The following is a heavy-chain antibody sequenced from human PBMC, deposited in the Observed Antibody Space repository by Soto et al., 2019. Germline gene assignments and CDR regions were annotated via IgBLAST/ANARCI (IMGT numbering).Heavy chain of an antibody. Sequence: PSETLSLTCAVYGGSFSGYYWSWIRQPPGKGLEWIGEINHSGSTNYNPSLKSRVTISVDTSKNQFSLKLSSVTAADTAVYYCARGHRSEYWGQGTLVTVSS. CDR2: INHSGST. D-gene: IGHD3-16*02. CDR3: ARGHRSEY. V-gene: IGHV4-34*01. CDR1: GGSFSGYY. J-gene: IGHJ4*02.